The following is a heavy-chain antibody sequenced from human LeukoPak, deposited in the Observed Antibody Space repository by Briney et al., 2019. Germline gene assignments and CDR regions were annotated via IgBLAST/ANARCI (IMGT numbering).Heavy chain of an antibody. CDR1: GFTFSDYY. Sequence: GGSLRLSCAASGFTFSDYYMSWIRQAPGKGLEWVSYISSSGSTIYYADSVKGRFTISRDNAKNSLYLQMNSLIAEDTAVYYCARDATYYYGSGSYYGYWGQGTLVTVSS. J-gene: IGHJ4*02. CDR2: ISSSGSTI. CDR3: ARDATYYYGSGSYYGY. V-gene: IGHV3-11*01. D-gene: IGHD3-10*01.